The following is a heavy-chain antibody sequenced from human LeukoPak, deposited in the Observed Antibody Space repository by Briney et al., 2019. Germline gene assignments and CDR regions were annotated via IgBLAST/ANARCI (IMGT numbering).Heavy chain of an antibody. CDR2: INSDGSIT. J-gene: IGHJ6*02. V-gene: IGHV3-74*01. CDR3: ARDAVDTANAV. D-gene: IGHD5-18*01. Sequence: GGSLRLSCVDSGFTFTNAWMHWVRQAPGKGLVWVSHINSDGSITSYADSVKGRFTISRDNAKNTLYLQMNSLRAEDTAVYYCARDAVDTANAVWGQGTTVTVSS. CDR1: GFTFTNAW.